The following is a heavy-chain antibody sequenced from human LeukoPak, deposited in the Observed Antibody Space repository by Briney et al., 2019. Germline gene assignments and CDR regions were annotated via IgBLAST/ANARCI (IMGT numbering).Heavy chain of an antibody. CDR2: INHSGST. J-gene: IGHJ4*02. V-gene: IGHV4-4*02. CDR3: ARHSYCSSTSCYWDFDY. CDR1: GGSISSSNW. D-gene: IGHD2-2*01. Sequence: SETLSLTCAVSGGSISSSNWRSWVRQPPGKGLESSGEINHSGSTNYNPSHKSRVTISVDTSKNQCSLKLSSVAAPDTAVYYCARHSYCSSTSCYWDFDYWGQGTLVTVSS.